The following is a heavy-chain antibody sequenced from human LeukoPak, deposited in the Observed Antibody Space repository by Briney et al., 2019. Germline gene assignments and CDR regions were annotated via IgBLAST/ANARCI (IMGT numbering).Heavy chain of an antibody. V-gene: IGHV3-33*01. CDR3: AREDLDYYYYMDV. CDR1: GFTFSSYG. CDR2: IWYDGSNK. J-gene: IGHJ6*03. Sequence: GGSLRLSCAASGFTFSSYGMHWVGQAPGKGLEWVAVIWYDGSNKYYADSVKGRFTISRDNSKNTLYLQMNSLRAEDTAVYYCAREDLDYYYYMDVWGKGTTVTVSS.